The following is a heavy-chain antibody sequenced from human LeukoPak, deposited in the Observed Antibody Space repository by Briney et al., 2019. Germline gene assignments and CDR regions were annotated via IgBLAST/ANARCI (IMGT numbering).Heavy chain of an antibody. D-gene: IGHD2-8*01. CDR3: ARDPTHCTNGVCYIAWFDP. Sequence: TGGSLRLSCAASGFTFSNYWMHWVRQDPGKGLVWVSRINTDGSSTTYADSVKGRFTISRDNAKNTLYLQMNSLRVEDTAVYYCARDPTHCTNGVCYIAWFDPWGQGTLVTVSS. J-gene: IGHJ5*02. CDR1: GFTFSNYW. CDR2: INTDGSST. V-gene: IGHV3-74*01.